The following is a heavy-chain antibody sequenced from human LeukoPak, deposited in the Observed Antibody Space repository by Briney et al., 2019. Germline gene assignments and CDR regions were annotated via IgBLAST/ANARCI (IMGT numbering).Heavy chain of an antibody. D-gene: IGHD3-16*01. CDR3: AKDSLADIDY. Sequence: WXXXXPXXXLEWVAFIRHDGSIKNYADSVKGRSTISRDNSKNTLYLQMNSLRAEDTAVYYCAKDSLADIDYWGQGTLVTVSS. J-gene: IGHJ4*02. V-gene: IGHV3-30*02. CDR2: IRHDGSIK.